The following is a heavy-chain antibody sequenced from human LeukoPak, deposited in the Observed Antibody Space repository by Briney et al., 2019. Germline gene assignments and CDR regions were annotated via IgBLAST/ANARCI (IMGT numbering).Heavy chain of an antibody. CDR1: GYTLTVYY. D-gene: IGHD3-16*01. V-gene: IGHV1-2*02. CDR3: ATQRGSYLWGTDFDY. Sequence: ASVKVSCKASGYTLTVYYMHWVRQAPGQGLEWMGWINPNSGDTKYAQKFQGRVTMTRDTSISTAYMELSRLRSDDTAVYYCATQRGSYLWGTDFDYWGQGTLVTVSS. J-gene: IGHJ4*02. CDR2: INPNSGDT.